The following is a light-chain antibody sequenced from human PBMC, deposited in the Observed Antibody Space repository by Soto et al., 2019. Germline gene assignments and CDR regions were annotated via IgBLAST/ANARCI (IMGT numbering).Light chain of an antibody. CDR2: DVS. J-gene: IGLJ1*01. V-gene: IGLV2-11*01. CDR3: CSYAGSYKGYV. Sequence: QSVLTQPRSVSGSPGQSVTISCTGTSSDVGGYHYVSWYQQHPGKAPKLMIYDVSKRPSGVPDRFSGSKSGNTASLTISGLQAEDDADYYCCSYAGSYKGYVFGTGTKLTVL. CDR1: SSDVGGYHY.